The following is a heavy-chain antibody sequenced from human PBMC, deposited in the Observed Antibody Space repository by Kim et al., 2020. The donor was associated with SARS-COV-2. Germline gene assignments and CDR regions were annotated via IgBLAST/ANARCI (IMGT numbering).Heavy chain of an antibody. V-gene: IGHV3-30-3*01. J-gene: IGHJ4*02. D-gene: IGHD6-6*01. Sequence: GGSLRLSCAASGFTFSSYAMHWVRQAPGKGLEWVAVISYDGSNKYYADSVKGRFTISRDNSKNTLYLQMNSLRAEDTAVYYCARDEASSSSFDYWGQGTL. CDR1: GFTFSSYA. CDR3: ARDEASSSSFDY. CDR2: ISYDGSNK.